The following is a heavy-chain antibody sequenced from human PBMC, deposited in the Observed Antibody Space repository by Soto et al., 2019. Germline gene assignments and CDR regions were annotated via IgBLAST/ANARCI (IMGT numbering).Heavy chain of an antibody. CDR2: ISGYDGNT. Sequence: ASVKVSCKASGYTFTSYGISWVRQAPGQGLEWVGWISGYDGNTDYAQKFRGRVTMTTDESTSTAYMELSSLRSDDTAVYYCAREGLVLVPTTVNSDYYYYAMDVWGQGTTVTVSS. CDR1: GYTFTSYG. J-gene: IGHJ6*02. D-gene: IGHD2-2*01. CDR3: AREGLVLVPTTVNSDYYYYAMDV. V-gene: IGHV1-18*01.